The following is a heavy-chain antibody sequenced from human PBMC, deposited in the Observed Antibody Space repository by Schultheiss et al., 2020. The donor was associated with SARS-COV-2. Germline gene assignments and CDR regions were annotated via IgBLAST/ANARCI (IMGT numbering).Heavy chain of an antibody. CDR2: IYHSGST. V-gene: IGHV4-4*02. J-gene: IGHJ5*02. Sequence: SETLSLTCAVSGGSISSSNWWSWVRQPPGKGLEWIGEIYHSGSTNYNPSLKSRVTISVDTSKNQFSLKLSSVTAADTAVYYCARDDYGENWFDPWGQGTLVTVSS. D-gene: IGHD4-17*01. CDR3: ARDDYGENWFDP. CDR1: GGSISSSNW.